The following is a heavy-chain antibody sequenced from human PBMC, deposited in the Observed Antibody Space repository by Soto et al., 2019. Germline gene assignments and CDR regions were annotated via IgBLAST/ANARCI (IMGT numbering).Heavy chain of an antibody. CDR2: IIPIFGTT. J-gene: IGHJ6*02. V-gene: IGHV1-69*01. CDR1: GGTFTTYA. D-gene: IGHD4-17*01. CDR3: AKDGEGYRDYVAKRYCYCYGMDV. Sequence: QVQLVQPGAEVKKPGSSVKVSCKASGGTFTTYAISWVRQAPGQGLEWMGGIIPIFGTTNYAQKFQGRVTSTADESTGKAYMELSSLRSEDTAVYYCAKDGEGYRDYVAKRYCYCYGMDVWGQGTTVTVSS.